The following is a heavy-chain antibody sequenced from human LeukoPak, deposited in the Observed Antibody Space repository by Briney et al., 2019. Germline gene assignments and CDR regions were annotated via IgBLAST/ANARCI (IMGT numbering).Heavy chain of an antibody. CDR1: GFTFDDYA. V-gene: IGHV3-9*03. J-gene: IGHJ3*02. CDR2: ISWNSGSI. Sequence: QPGRSLRLSCAASGFTFDDYAMRWVRQAPGKGLEWVSGISWNSGSIGYADSVKGRFTISRDNAKNSLYLQMNSLRAEDMALYYCAKDKGYCSGGSCYSSAFDIWGQGTMVTVSS. CDR3: AKDKGYCSGGSCYSSAFDI. D-gene: IGHD2-15*01.